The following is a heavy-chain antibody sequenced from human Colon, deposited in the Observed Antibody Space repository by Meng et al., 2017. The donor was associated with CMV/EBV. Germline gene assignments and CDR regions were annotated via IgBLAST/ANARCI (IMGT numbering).Heavy chain of an antibody. CDR2: MTPSSGYP. Sequence: SCQPSGYTFTDYDVNWVRQAAGQGLEWMGWMTPSSGYPGYAPKFQGRVTMTRDTSTNTAYMELTGLTSEDTAVYYCARGGGGTSSDYWGQGTLVTVSS. J-gene: IGHJ4*01. CDR1: GYTFTDYD. CDR3: ARGGGGTSSDY. V-gene: IGHV1-8*01. D-gene: IGHD6-25*01.